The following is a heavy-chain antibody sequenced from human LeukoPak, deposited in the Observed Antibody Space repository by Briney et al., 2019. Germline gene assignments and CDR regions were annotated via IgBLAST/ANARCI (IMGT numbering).Heavy chain of an antibody. CDR3: AKDVLRDGSGSYYPTDY. J-gene: IGHJ4*02. D-gene: IGHD3-10*01. V-gene: IGHV1-8*03. CDR2: MNPNSGNT. Sequence: SVKVSCKASGYTFTSYDINWVRQATGQGLEWMGWMNPNSGNTGYAQKFQGRVTITRNTSISTAYMELSSLRSEDTAVYYCAKDVLRDGSGSYYPTDYWGQGTLVTVSS. CDR1: GYTFTSYD.